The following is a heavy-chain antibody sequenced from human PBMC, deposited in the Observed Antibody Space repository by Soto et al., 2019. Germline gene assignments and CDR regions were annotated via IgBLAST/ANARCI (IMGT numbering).Heavy chain of an antibody. CDR2: ISYDGSNK. J-gene: IGHJ4*02. D-gene: IGHD7-27*01. Sequence: QVQLVESGGGVVQPGRSLRLSCAASGFTFSSYGMHWVRQAPGKGLEWVAVISYDGSNKYYADSVKGRFTISRDNSKNTLYLQMNSLRAEDTAVYYCARGTGDEDYFDYWGQGTLVTVSS. CDR1: GFTFSSYG. V-gene: IGHV3-30*03. CDR3: ARGTGDEDYFDY.